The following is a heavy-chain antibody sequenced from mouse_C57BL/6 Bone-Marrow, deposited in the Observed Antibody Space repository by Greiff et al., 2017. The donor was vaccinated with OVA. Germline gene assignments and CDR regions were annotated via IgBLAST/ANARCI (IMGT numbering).Heavy chain of an antibody. Sequence: EVKLMESGGGLVQPGGSLKLSCAASGFTFSDYGMAWVRQAPRKGPEWVAFISNLAYSIYYADTVTGRFTISRENAKNTLYLEMSSLRSEDTAMYYCARYYYGSSYAMDYWGQGTSVTVSS. D-gene: IGHD1-1*01. CDR1: GFTFSDYG. CDR3: ARYYYGSSYAMDY. CDR2: ISNLAYSI. J-gene: IGHJ4*01. V-gene: IGHV5-15*01.